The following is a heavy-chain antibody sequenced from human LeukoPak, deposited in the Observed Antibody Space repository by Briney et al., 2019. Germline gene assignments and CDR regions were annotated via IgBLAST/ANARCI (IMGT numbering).Heavy chain of an antibody. D-gene: IGHD4-11*01. CDR2: IWSDGTEK. CDR1: GFTYSHYG. V-gene: IGHV3-33*08. Sequence: GGSLRLSCTASGFTYSHYGMHWVRQAPGKGLEWVAVIWSDGTEKHYSDAVKGRFTISRDNFGNTLYLQMNSLRGDDTAAYYCARDAERGFDYSNSLKYWGQGTLVTVSS. CDR3: ARDAERGFDYSNSLKY. J-gene: IGHJ4*02.